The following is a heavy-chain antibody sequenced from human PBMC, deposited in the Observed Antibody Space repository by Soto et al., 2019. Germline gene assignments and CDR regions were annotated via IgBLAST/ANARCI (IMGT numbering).Heavy chain of an antibody. J-gene: IGHJ5*02. CDR2: ISKDGGNK. Sequence: QVQLVESGGGVVQPGRSLRLSCAASGFTVSSYGMHWVRQAPGKGLEWVAHISKDGGNKYYGDSVKGRFTISRDNSENTLNLKVNSLRPEDTAVYYCSKDQQQHLVRGWFDPWGQGTLVIVSS. CDR3: SKDQQQHLVRGWFDP. V-gene: IGHV3-30*18. CDR1: GFTVSSYG. D-gene: IGHD6-13*01.